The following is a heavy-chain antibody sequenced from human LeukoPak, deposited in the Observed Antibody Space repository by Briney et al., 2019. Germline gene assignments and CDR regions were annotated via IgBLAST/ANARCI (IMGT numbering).Heavy chain of an antibody. CDR2: IYSDGST. D-gene: IGHD6-13*01. J-gene: IGHJ6*02. V-gene: IGHV3-53*01. CDR1: GFAVSSNY. CDR3: ARDGWQQLGKNYYYYGMDV. Sequence: GGSLRLSCAASGFAVSSNYMSWVRQAPGKGLEWVSVIYSDGSTYYADSVKGRFTISRDNSKNTLYLQMNSLRAEDTAVYYCARDGWQQLGKNYYYYGMDVWGQGTTVTVSS.